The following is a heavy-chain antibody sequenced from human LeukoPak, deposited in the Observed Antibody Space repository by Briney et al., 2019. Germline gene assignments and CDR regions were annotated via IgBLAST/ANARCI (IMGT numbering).Heavy chain of an antibody. V-gene: IGHV4-61*01. Sequence: SQTLSLTCTVSGGSISSGRYYWSWIRQPPGKGLEWIGYIYYSGSTNYNPSHKSRVTISVDTSKNQFSLKLSAATAADTAVYYCASARWAAWFDPWGQGTLVTVSS. J-gene: IGHJ5*02. CDR3: ASARWAAWFDP. CDR2: IYYSGST. D-gene: IGHD6-13*01. CDR1: GGSISSGRYY.